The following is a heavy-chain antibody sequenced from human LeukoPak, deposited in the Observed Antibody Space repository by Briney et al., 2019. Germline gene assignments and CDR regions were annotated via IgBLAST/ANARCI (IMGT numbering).Heavy chain of an antibody. J-gene: IGHJ4*02. V-gene: IGHV3-30*02. CDR3: AKSDQRLPDY. D-gene: IGHD2-2*01. CDR1: GFTFSTFG. Sequence: PGGSLRHSCAASGFTFSTFGMHWVRQAPGKGLEWVAFIRFDGSNEYYADSVKGRFTISRDNSKNTLYLQMNGLRAEDTAVYYCAKSDQRLPDYWGQGTLVTVSS. CDR2: IRFDGSNE.